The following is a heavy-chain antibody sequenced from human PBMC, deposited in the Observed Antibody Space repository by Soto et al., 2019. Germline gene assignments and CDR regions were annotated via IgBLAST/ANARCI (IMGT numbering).Heavy chain of an antibody. CDR3: AGRGISSSFYGGVY. D-gene: IGHD6-13*01. CDR2: IKPDGSDT. Sequence: EVQLVESGGGLVQPGGSLRLSCAASGFTFTTYWRGWVRQAPGKGLEWVANIKPDGSDTYYVDSVKGRFSISRDNAKNSLYLQMNSLRAEDTAVYYCAGRGISSSFYGGVYWGQGTLVTISS. CDR1: GFTFTTYW. J-gene: IGHJ4*02. V-gene: IGHV3-7*01.